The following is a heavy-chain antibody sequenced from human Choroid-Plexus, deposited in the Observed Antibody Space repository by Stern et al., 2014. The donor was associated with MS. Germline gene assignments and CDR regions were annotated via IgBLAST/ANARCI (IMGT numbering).Heavy chain of an antibody. CDR1: GFTFGSCA. D-gene: IGHD2/OR15-2a*01. CDR2: VSYDGSNK. Sequence: VQLVESGGGVVQPGRPLRLSCVASGFTFGSCAMHWVRQAPGKGREWGAGVSYDGSNKYYADSVKGRFTISRDNSQNTLYMQMSSLRPEDTAVYYCAKDRQYXXXXXXHXGQGSLVTVAA. J-gene: IGHJ4*02. V-gene: IGHV3-30*18. CDR3: AKDRQYXXXXXXH.